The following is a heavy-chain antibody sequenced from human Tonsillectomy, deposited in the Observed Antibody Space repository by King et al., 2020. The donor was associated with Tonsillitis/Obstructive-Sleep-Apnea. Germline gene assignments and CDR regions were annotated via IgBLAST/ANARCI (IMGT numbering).Heavy chain of an antibody. CDR3: ARHSRDSSWGDYFYYMDV. Sequence: QLQESGPGLVKPSETLSLTCTVSGSSVSSSDYYWGWIRQPPGKGLEWIGTIYYDGTTYYNPPLKSRVPISVAPSKNQFSLNLNSVTAADTAVYYCARHSRDSSWGDYFYYMDVWGKGTTVTVSS. CDR2: IYYDGTT. D-gene: IGHD6-6*01. CDR1: GSSVSSSDYY. J-gene: IGHJ6*03. V-gene: IGHV4-39*01.